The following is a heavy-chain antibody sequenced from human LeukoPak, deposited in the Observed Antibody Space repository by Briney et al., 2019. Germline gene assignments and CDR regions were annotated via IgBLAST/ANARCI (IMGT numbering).Heavy chain of an antibody. CDR3: ASSSFLEGRGSRYYFDY. Sequence: SETLSLTCTVSGGSISSYYWSWIRQPAGKGLEWIGRIYTSGSTNYNPSLKSRVTMSVDTSKNQFSLKLSSVTAADTAVYYCASSSFLEGRGSRYYFDYWGQGTLVTVSS. CDR2: IYTSGST. CDR1: GGSISSYY. D-gene: IGHD3-3*01. J-gene: IGHJ4*02. V-gene: IGHV4-4*07.